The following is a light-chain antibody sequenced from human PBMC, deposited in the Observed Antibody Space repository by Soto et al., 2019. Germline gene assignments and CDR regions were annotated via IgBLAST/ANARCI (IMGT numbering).Light chain of an antibody. J-gene: IGKJ4*01. V-gene: IGKV4-1*01. CDR2: WAS. CDR1: HSVLYSSKNKKY. Sequence: DIVMTQAPYSLAVSLGDGATINCKSIHSVLYSSKNKKYLTWYQQKPGQPPKLXXYWASTRESGVPDRFSGSGSGTDFTLTISSLQNEDFATYDCQQANSFPLTFCGGTKVDIK. CDR3: QQANSFPLT.